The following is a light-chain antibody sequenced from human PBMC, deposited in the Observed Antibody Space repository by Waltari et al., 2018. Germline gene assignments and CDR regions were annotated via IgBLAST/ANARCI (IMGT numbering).Light chain of an antibody. Sequence: ENGLTQSPGTLSLSPGERAILSCRASQTVDNRFLARYQLKPGQAPRLLIHDASSRATGIPDRFSGSGSGTDFTLTISRLEPEDSAVYYCHQCGGSQRTFGGGTRVEIK. CDR3: HQCGGSQRT. J-gene: IGKJ4*01. CDR2: DAS. V-gene: IGKV3-20*01. CDR1: QTVDNRF.